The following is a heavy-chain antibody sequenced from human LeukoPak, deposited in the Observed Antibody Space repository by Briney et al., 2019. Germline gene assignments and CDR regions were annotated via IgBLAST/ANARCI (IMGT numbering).Heavy chain of an antibody. Sequence: SVKVSCKAPGGTFSSYAISWVRQAPGQGLEWMGGIIPIFGTANYAQKFQGRVTITADESTSTAYMELSSLRSEDTAVYYCASPTIFSRDGYNFVYWGQGTLVTVSS. CDR1: GGTFSSYA. V-gene: IGHV1-69*13. CDR3: ASPTIFSRDGYNFVY. CDR2: IIPIFGTA. J-gene: IGHJ4*02. D-gene: IGHD5-24*01.